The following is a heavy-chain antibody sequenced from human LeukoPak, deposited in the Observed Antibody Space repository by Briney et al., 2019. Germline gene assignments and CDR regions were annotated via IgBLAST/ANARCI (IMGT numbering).Heavy chain of an antibody. Sequence: PSETLSLTCAVYGGSFSDYYWTWIRQSPGKGLEWIGEINHSRSTKYDPSLKSRVSISVDTSKNQFSLKLSSVTAADTAVYYCASRKLGNDYWGQGTLVTVSS. V-gene: IGHV4-34*01. CDR2: INHSRST. CDR3: ASRKLGNDY. J-gene: IGHJ4*02. CDR1: GGSFSDYY. D-gene: IGHD7-27*01.